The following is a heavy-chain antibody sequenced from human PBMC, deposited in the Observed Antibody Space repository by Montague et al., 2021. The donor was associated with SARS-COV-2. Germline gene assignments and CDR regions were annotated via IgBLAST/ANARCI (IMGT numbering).Heavy chain of an antibody. D-gene: IGHD1-26*01. Sequence: NDYAESVKSRITIDPDTSKHQISLQLNSVTPEDTAVYYCARTSASSDYWGQGALVTVSS. CDR2: N. J-gene: IGHJ4*02. CDR3: ARTSASSDY. V-gene: IGHV6-1*01.